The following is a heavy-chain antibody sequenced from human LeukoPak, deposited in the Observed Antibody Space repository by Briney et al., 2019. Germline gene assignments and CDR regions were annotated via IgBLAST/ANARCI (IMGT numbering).Heavy chain of an antibody. CDR1: GGSFSGYY. Sequence: SETLSLTCAVYGGSFSGYYWSWIRQPPGKGLEWIGEINHSGSTNYNPSLKSRVTISVDTSKNQFSLKLSSVTAADTAVYYCGSGGRLLWFGELSNWFDPWGQGTLVTVSS. J-gene: IGHJ5*02. CDR3: GSGGRLLWFGELSNWFDP. D-gene: IGHD3-10*01. V-gene: IGHV4-34*01. CDR2: INHSGST.